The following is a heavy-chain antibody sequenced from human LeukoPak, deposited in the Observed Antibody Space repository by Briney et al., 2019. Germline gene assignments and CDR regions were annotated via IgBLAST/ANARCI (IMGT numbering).Heavy chain of an antibody. J-gene: IGHJ4*02. Sequence: PGGSLRLSCAASGFTFSGYVMYWVRQAPGKGLEWVAVISYDGSNKYYADSVKGRFTISRDNSKDTLYLQMNSLRAEDTAVYYCAKDFNPRYSSGWFFDYWGQGTLVTVSS. CDR3: AKDFNPRYSSGWFFDY. V-gene: IGHV3-30*18. CDR2: ISYDGSNK. D-gene: IGHD6-19*01. CDR1: GFTFSGYV.